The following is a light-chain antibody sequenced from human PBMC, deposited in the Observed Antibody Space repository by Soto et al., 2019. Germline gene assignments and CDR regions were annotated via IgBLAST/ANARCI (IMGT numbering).Light chain of an antibody. CDR3: QQYSSSPPAYT. Sequence: EIVLTQSPGTLSLSPGERATLSCRASQSVSSSYLAWYQQKPGQAPRLLIYGASSKATGIPDRFSGSGSGTDFTLTISRLEPEDFAVYYCQQYSSSPPAYTFGQGTNLEIK. J-gene: IGKJ2*01. V-gene: IGKV3-20*01. CDR1: QSVSSSY. CDR2: GAS.